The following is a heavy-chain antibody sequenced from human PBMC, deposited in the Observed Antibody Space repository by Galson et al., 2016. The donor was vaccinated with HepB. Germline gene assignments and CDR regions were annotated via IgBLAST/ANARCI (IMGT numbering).Heavy chain of an antibody. CDR1: GGSISSSSYY. CDR3: ARSYCTGGSCFNWFDP. Sequence: ETLSLTCAVSGGSISSSSYYWGWIHQPPGKGLEWIGSMYYSGSTYYKPSLKSRVTISVDTSKNQFSLKLSSVTAADTALYYCARSYCTGGSCFNWFDPWGQGTMVTVSS. D-gene: IGHD2-15*01. CDR2: MYYSGST. V-gene: IGHV4-39*01. J-gene: IGHJ5*01.